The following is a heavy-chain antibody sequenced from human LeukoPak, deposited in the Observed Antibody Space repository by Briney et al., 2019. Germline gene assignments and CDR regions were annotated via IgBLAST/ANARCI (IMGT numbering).Heavy chain of an antibody. CDR1: GFSFSNYG. D-gene: IGHD3-10*01. CDR2: IEYDGSDK. Sequence: GGSLRLSCVASGFSFSNYGMRWVRQAPGKGLEWMAFIEYDGSDKFYADSVKGRITISRDNSKNTLYLQMNGLRAEDTAVYFCAKGDSGSYYYYMDVWGKGTTVTVSS. V-gene: IGHV3-30*02. CDR3: AKGDSGSYYYYMDV. J-gene: IGHJ6*03.